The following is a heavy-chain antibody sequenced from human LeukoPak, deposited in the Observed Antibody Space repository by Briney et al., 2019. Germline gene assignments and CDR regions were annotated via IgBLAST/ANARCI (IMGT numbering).Heavy chain of an antibody. CDR3: ARDPGPDGFDY. CDR2: ISSSSSTI. CDR1: GFTFSSYS. J-gene: IGHJ4*02. V-gene: IGHV3-48*01. Sequence: GGSLRLFCAASGFTFSSYSMNWVRQAPGKGLEWVSYISSSSSTIYYADSVKGRFTISRDNSKNTLYLQMNSLRAEDTAVYYCARDPGPDGFDYWGQGTLVTVSS. D-gene: IGHD5-24*01.